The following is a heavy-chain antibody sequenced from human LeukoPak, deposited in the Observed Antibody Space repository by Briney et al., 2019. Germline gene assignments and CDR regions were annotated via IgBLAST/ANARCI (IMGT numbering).Heavy chain of an antibody. V-gene: IGHV3-7*01. CDR1: GFTSSTYW. CDR2: IKQDGSET. J-gene: IGHJ2*01. Sequence: GGSLRLSCAASGFTSSTYWMSWVRQAPGKGLEWVASIKQDGSETYYVDSVRGRFTLSRDNAKNSLYLQMNSLRADDTAVYYCARDRDSRWDFDLWGRGTLVTVSS. D-gene: IGHD3-22*01. CDR3: ARDRDSRWDFDL.